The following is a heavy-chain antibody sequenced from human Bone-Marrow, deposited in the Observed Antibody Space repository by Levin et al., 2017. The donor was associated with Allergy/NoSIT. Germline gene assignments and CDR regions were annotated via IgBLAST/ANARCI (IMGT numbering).Heavy chain of an antibody. CDR1: GGSFSAYY. V-gene: IGHV4-34*01. D-gene: IGHD3-16*01. CDR3: ASGAKPYFDY. Sequence: SETLSLTCAVYGGSFSAYYWSWIRQPPGKGLEWIGEINHSGSTNYNPSLKSRVTISVDTSKNQFSLKLSSVTAADTAVYYCASGAKPYFDYWGQGTLVTVSS. J-gene: IGHJ4*02. CDR2: INHSGST.